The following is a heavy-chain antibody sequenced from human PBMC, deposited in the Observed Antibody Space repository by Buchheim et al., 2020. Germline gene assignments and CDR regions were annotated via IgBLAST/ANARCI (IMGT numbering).Heavy chain of an antibody. CDR1: GFTFSSYG. J-gene: IGHJ4*02. CDR3: AKARFGVVIIPYFDY. CDR2: ISYDGSNK. V-gene: IGHV3-30*18. D-gene: IGHD3-3*01. Sequence: QVQLVESGGGVVQPGRSLRLSCAASGFTFSSYGMHWVRQAPGKGLEWVAVISYDGSNKYYADSVTGRLTIYRDHSKNTLYLQMNSLRAEDTAVYYCAKARFGVVIIPYFDYWGQGTL.